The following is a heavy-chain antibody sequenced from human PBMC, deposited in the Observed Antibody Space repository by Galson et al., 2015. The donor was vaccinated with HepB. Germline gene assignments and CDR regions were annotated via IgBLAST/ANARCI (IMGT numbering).Heavy chain of an antibody. D-gene: IGHD3-22*01. CDR3: ARDKIVVVPYYYYGMDV. V-gene: IGHV3-30-3*01. CDR2: ISYDGSNK. Sequence: SLRLSCAASGFTFSSYAMHWVRQAPGKGLEWVAVISYDGSNKYYADSVKGRFTISRDNSKNTLYLQMNSLRAEDTAVYYCARDKIVVVPYYYYGMDVWGQGTTVTVSS. J-gene: IGHJ6*02. CDR1: GFTFSSYA.